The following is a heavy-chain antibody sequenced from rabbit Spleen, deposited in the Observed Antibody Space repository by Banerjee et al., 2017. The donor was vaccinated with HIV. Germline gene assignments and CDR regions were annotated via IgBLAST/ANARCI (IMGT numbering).Heavy chain of an antibody. CDR1: GFDFSRTG. CDR2: IDLVFGST. Sequence: QEQLMESGGGLVQPGGSLKLSCKASGFDFSRTGVSWVRQAPGKGLEWIGYIDLVFGSTFYANWVNGRFTISSHNAQNTLYLQVNSLTAADTATYFCVRGASSSGYYNLWGPGTLVTVS. CDR3: VRGASSSGYYNL. V-gene: IGHV1S47*01. J-gene: IGHJ4*01. D-gene: IGHD1-1*01.